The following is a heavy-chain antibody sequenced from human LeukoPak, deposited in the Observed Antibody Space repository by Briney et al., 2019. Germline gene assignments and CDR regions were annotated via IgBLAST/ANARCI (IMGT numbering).Heavy chain of an antibody. Sequence: GGSLRLSCGTSGFTFSDSWMSWFRPAPGQGLEWVASIKDDGSDKYYLDSVRGRFTISRDNAEDSLYLQLDDLRAEDTAVFYCARHLLRGQNFDYGGQGTLVTVS. J-gene: IGHJ4*02. CDR1: GFTFSDSW. CDR3: ARHLLRGQNFDY. CDR2: IKDDGSDK. V-gene: IGHV3-7*01.